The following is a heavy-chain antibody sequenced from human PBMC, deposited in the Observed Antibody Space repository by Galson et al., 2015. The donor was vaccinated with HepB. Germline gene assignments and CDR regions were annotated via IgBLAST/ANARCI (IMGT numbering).Heavy chain of an antibody. V-gene: IGHV3-21*01. D-gene: IGHD5-12*01. CDR3: AREQRGYSGYETFDY. J-gene: IGHJ4*02. CDR2: ISSSSSYI. Sequence: SLRLSCAASGFTFSSYSMNWVRQAPGKGLEWVSSISSSSSYIYYADSVKGRFTISRDNAKNSLYLRMNSLRAEDTAVYYCAREQRGYSGYETFDYWGQGTLVTVSS. CDR1: GFTFSSYS.